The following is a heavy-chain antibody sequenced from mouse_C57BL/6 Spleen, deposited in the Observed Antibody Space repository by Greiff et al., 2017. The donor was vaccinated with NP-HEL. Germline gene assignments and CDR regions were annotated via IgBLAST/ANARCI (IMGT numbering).Heavy chain of an antibody. CDR2: IYPGSGST. CDR3: ARERGYRGSWCAY. V-gene: IGHV1-55*01. Sequence: VQLQQSGAELVKPGASVKMSCKASGYTFTSYWITWVKQRPGQGLEWIGDIYPGSGSTNYNEKFKSKSTLTVDTSSSTAYMQLSSLTSEDSAVYYCARERGYRGSWCAYWGQGTLVTVSA. J-gene: IGHJ3*01. D-gene: IGHD2-2*01. CDR1: GYTFTSYW.